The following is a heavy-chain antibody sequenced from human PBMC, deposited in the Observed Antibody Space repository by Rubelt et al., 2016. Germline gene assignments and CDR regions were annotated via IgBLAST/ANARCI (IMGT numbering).Heavy chain of an antibody. D-gene: IGHD6-19*01. V-gene: IGHV1-69*04. J-gene: IGHJ4*02. CDR2: IIPILGIA. Sequence: QVQLVQSGAEVKKPGSSVKVSCKASGGTFSSYAISWVRQAPGQGLEWMGRIIPILGIANYQMNVSGRVTITWDKSRVTGYMKLSSLGSEATAMYYCARLQNGSGWYSDYRGPGILDTVDS. CDR3: ARLQNGSGWYSDY. CDR1: GGTFSSYA.